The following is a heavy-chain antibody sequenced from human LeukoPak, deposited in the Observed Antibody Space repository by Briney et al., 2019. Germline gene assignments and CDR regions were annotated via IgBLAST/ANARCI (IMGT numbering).Heavy chain of an antibody. CDR2: IGYDGSNK. CDR3: AKEIYYDSSAFFDY. J-gene: IGHJ4*02. D-gene: IGHD3-22*01. V-gene: IGHV3-30*18. CDR1: GFSFSSYG. Sequence: GGSLRLSCAASGFSFSSYGIHWVRQAPGKGLEWVAVIGYDGSNKYYADSVKGRFTISRDNSKNTLYLQMNSLRTEDTAAYFCAKEIYYDSSAFFDYWGQGTGVTVSA.